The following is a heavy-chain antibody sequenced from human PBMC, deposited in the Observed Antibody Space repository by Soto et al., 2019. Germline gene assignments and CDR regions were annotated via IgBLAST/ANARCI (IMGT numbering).Heavy chain of an antibody. CDR2: LSGSGGTT. J-gene: IGHJ4*02. CDR3: AKDRRISMVRGYYFEY. CDR1: GLTFTSYA. D-gene: IGHD3-10*01. Sequence: EVQLLASGGGLVHPGGSLRLSCAASGLTFTSYAMSWVRQAPGKGLEWVLGLSGSGGTTYYADSVKGRFTISRDNSKNTLYLQMDSLRAEDTAVYYCAKDRRISMVRGYYFEYWGQGTLVTVSS. V-gene: IGHV3-23*01.